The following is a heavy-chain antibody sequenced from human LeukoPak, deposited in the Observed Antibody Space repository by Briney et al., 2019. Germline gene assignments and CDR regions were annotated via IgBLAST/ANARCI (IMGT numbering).Heavy chain of an antibody. CDR2: IYHSRST. V-gene: IGHV4-4*02. J-gene: IGHJ4*02. D-gene: IGHD3-9*01. Sequence: SETLSLTCGVSGGSISSSNWWSWVRQPPGKGLEWIGEIYHSRSTNYNPSLKSRVIISVDKSKNQFSLKLYSVTAADTAVYYCARREGELRYFDWLTPRDWGQGTLVTVSS. CDR1: GGSISSSNW. CDR3: ARREGELRYFDWLTPRD.